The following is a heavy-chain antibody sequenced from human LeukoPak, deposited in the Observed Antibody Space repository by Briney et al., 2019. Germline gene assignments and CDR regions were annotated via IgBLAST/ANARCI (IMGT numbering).Heavy chain of an antibody. J-gene: IGHJ4*02. CDR1: GFTLSTYN. V-gene: IGHV3-48*04. Sequence: RGSLRLSRAASGFTLSTYNMNSVRQATGKGQEWVSYISSSSSTIYYADTVKGRFTISRDNAMNSLYLQMNSPRAEDTAVYDCARVFGALAYRKLDYWGQGTLVTVSS. D-gene: IGHD3-3*01. CDR2: ISSSSSTI. CDR3: ARVFGALAYRKLDY.